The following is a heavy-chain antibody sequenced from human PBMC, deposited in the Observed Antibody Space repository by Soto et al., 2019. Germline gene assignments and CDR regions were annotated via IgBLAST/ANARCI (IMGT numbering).Heavy chain of an antibody. CDR2: IYYSGST. D-gene: IGHD5-12*01. J-gene: IGHJ6*03. Sequence: SETLSLTCTVSGGSISSYYWSWIRQLPGKGLEWIGYIYYSGSTNYNPSLKSRVTISVDTSKNQFSLKLSSVTAADTAVYYCARQYGYAKYYYYYMDVWGKGTTVTVSS. CDR1: GGSISSYY. V-gene: IGHV4-59*08. CDR3: ARQYGYAKYYYYYMDV.